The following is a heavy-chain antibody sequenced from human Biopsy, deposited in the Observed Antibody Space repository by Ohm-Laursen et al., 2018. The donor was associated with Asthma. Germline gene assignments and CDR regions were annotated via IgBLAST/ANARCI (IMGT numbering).Heavy chain of an antibody. V-gene: IGHV4-4*02. Sequence: SETLSLTCTVSGGSIISSSWWSWVRQTPGKGLEWIGEIYHSGPTNYNPSLKSRVTISVDKSKNQFYLKLTSVTAADTAVYYCAKIYDRLVLYGMDVWGQGTTVTVSS. CDR2: IYHSGPT. CDR1: GGSIISSSW. J-gene: IGHJ6*02. D-gene: IGHD6-19*01. CDR3: AKIYDRLVLYGMDV.